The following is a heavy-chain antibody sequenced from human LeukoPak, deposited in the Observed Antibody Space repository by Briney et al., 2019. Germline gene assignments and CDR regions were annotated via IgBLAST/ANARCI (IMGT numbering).Heavy chain of an antibody. D-gene: IGHD4-23*01. V-gene: IGHV3-74*01. J-gene: IGHJ4*02. CDR3: VRGNDYGGPHY. Sequence: GGSLRLSCAVSGFTFSSYWMHWVRQAPGKGLVWVSRIDRDGSRINYADSVKGRFTISRDNGKNTLFLQMNSLRAEDAAVYYCVRGNDYGGPHYWGQGTLVTVSA. CDR1: GFTFSSYW. CDR2: IDRDGSRI.